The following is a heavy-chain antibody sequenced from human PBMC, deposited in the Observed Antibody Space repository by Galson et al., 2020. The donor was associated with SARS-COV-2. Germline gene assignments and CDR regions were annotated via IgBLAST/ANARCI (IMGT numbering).Heavy chain of an antibody. CDR2: ISHDGRNT. V-gene: IGHV3-30*18. CDR1: GFIFSDYG. CDR3: VKDPGAYYYASGVAS. D-gene: IGHD3-10*01. J-gene: IGHJ4*02. Sequence: GGSLRLSCVASGFIFSDYGIHWVRQAPGKGLEWVAVISHDGRNTHYGDSVKGRFTISRDNSENTLALQMNSLRPEDTGVYYCVKDPGAYYYASGVASWGQGTLVTVSS.